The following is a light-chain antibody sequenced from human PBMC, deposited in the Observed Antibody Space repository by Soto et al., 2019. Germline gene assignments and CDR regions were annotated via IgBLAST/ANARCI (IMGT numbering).Light chain of an antibody. V-gene: IGLV2-23*01. CDR1: FSDVGSYNL. CDR3: CSYAGSSTVV. CDR2: EDT. J-gene: IGLJ2*01. Sequence: QSALTQPASVSGSPGQSITISCTGTFSDVGSYNLVSWYQQHPGKAPKLMIYEDTKRPSGVSNRFSGSKSGYTASLTISGRQAEDEADYYCCSYAGSSTVVFGGGTKLTVL.